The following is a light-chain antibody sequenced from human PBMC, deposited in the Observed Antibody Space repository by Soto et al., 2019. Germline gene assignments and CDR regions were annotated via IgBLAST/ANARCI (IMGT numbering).Light chain of an antibody. CDR3: QNYNNAPLT. CDR1: QVISNY. J-gene: IGKJ4*01. CDR2: ATS. V-gene: IGKV1-27*01. Sequence: DIQMTQSPSSLSASVGDRVTITCRARQVISNYLAWYQQKPGKVPRLLIYATSTLQSGVPSRFSGSGSGTQFTLTIRSLQPEDVATYYCQNYNNAPLTFGGGNKVEIK.